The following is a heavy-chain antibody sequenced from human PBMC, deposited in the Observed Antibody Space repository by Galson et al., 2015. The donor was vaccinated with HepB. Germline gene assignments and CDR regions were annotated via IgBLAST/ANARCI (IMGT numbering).Heavy chain of an antibody. CDR3: ARDSLGLGGSFAFDI. CDR2: ISAYNGNT. CDR1: GYAFTSYG. Sequence: SVKVSCKASGYAFTSYGISWVRQAPGQGLEWMGWISAYNGNTNYAQKLQGRVTMTTDTSTSTAYMELRSLRSDDTAVYYCARDSLGLGGSFAFDIWGQGTMVTVSS. D-gene: IGHD1-26*01. J-gene: IGHJ3*02. V-gene: IGHV1-18*04.